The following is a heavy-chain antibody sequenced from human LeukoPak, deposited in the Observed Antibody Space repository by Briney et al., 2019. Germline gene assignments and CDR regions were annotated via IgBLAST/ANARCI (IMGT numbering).Heavy chain of an antibody. D-gene: IGHD3-10*01. Sequence: GGSLRLSCAASGFTFDDYAMHWVRQAPGKGLEWVSLISGDGASTYYADSVKGRFTISRDNSKNSLYLQMNSLRTEDTALYYCAKVSKRGIIPIDYCGQGTVVTVSS. CDR2: ISGDGAST. CDR1: GFTFDDYA. CDR3: AKVSKRGIIPIDY. V-gene: IGHV3-43*02. J-gene: IGHJ4*02.